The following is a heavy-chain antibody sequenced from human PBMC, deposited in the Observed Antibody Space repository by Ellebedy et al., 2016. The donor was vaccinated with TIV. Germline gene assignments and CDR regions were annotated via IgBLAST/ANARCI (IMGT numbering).Heavy chain of an antibody. J-gene: IGHJ4*02. CDR2: IWYDGSNK. CDR1: GFTFSSYG. CDR3: AREPSAAATYYFDY. V-gene: IGHV3-33*01. D-gene: IGHD6-13*01. Sequence: GGSLRLXXAASGFTFSSYGMHWVRQAPGKGLEWVAVIWYDGSNKYYADSVKGRFTISRDNSKNTLYLQMNSLRAEDTAVYYCAREPSAAATYYFDYWGQGTLVTVSS.